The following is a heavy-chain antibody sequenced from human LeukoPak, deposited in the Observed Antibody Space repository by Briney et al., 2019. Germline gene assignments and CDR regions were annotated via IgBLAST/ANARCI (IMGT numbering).Heavy chain of an antibody. J-gene: IGHJ4*02. Sequence: GGSLRLSCAASGFTFSSFAMTWVRQAPGKGLEWVSAIVGGGDPTHYADSVRGRFTISRDNSKNTLNLQMNSLRAEDTAVYYCARSRDGYNILDYWGQGTLVTVFS. D-gene: IGHD5-24*01. CDR1: GFTFSSFA. CDR2: IVGGGDPT. V-gene: IGHV3-23*01. CDR3: ARSRDGYNILDY.